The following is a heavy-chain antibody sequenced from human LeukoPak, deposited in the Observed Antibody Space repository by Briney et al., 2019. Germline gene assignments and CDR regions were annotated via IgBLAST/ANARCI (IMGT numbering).Heavy chain of an antibody. Sequence: GGSLRLSCAASGFILSSYEMNWVRQAPGKGLEWVSCITRSGSTIYYADSEKGRFTISRDNAKNSLYLQMNSLRVEDTAIYYCARPPGNNYGFAEYFHHWGQGTLVTVSS. CDR3: ARPPGNNYGFAEYFHH. V-gene: IGHV3-48*03. CDR2: ITRSGSTI. J-gene: IGHJ1*01. CDR1: GFILSSYE. D-gene: IGHD4-11*01.